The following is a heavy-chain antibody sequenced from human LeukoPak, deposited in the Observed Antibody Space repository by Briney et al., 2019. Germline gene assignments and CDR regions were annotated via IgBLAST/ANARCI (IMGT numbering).Heavy chain of an antibody. V-gene: IGHV3-23*01. Sequence: PGGSLRLSCAASGFTLSSYAMSWVRQAPGKGLEWVSSISGSGGATYYADSVKGRFIISRDNSKNTLYLQMNSLRAEDTAIYYCAKDPASYYFDYWGQGTLVTVSS. CDR1: GFTLSSYA. J-gene: IGHJ4*02. CDR3: AKDPASYYFDY. CDR2: ISGSGGAT.